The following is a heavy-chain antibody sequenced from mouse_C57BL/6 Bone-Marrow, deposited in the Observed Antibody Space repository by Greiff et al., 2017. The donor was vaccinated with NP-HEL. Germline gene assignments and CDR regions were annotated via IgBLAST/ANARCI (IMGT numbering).Heavy chain of an antibody. CDR2: ISDGGSYT. J-gene: IGHJ2*01. CDR3: ARDDYDYDGGFDY. D-gene: IGHD2-4*01. V-gene: IGHV5-4*01. CDR1: GFTFSSYA. Sequence: EVQVVESGGGLVKPGGSLKLSCAASGFTFSSYAMSWVRQTPEKRLEWVATISDGGSYTYYPDNVKGRFTISRDNAKNNLYLQMSHLKSEDTAMYYCARDDYDYDGGFDYWGQGTTLTVSS.